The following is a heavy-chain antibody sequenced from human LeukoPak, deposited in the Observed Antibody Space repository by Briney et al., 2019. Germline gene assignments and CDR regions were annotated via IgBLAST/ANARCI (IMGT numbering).Heavy chain of an antibody. V-gene: IGHV3-49*04. D-gene: IGHD3-22*01. CDR3: ARTSYDNSAYPFDY. CDR1: GFIFGDYA. J-gene: IGHJ4*02. Sequence: PGGSLRLSCTASGFIFGDYAMNWVRQAPGKGLEWVGFITSKAYGGTTKYAASVKGRFTISRYDSKSIAYLQMNSLKTEDTALYYCARTSYDNSAYPFDYWGQGTLVTVSS. CDR2: ITSKAYGGTT.